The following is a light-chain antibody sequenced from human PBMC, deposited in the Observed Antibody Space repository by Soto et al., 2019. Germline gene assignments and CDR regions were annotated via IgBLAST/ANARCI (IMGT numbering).Light chain of an antibody. Sequence: EIVLTQSPGTLSLSPGERATLSCSASQSVSSSYLARYQQEPGQAPRLLIYGASSRATGIPDRFSGSGSGTDFTLTISRLEPEDFAVYYCQQYGSSAITFGQGTRLEIK. J-gene: IGKJ5*01. CDR2: GAS. CDR1: QSVSSSY. CDR3: QQYGSSAIT. V-gene: IGKV3-20*01.